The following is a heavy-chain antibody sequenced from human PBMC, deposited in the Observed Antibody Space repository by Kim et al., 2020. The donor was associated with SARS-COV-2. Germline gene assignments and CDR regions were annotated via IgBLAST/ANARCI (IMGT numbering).Heavy chain of an antibody. CDR1: GFPFSGYW. J-gene: IGHJ4*02. CDR2: LNEDGTEK. Sequence: GGSLILSCAASGFPFSGYWMNWVRQVPGKGLEWVASLNEDGTEKYYVDSVKGRFSISRDNATNSLFLQMNSLRDDDTAMYYCVRNIGHEQFDYWGQGSMV. CDR3: VRNIGHEQFDY. D-gene: IGHD3-9*01. V-gene: IGHV3-7*03.